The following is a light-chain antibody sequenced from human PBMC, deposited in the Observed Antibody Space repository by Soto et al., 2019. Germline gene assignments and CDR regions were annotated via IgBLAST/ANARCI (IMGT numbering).Light chain of an antibody. CDR3: QQYGSSPQT. CDR1: QSVSSSY. V-gene: IGKV3-20*01. J-gene: IGKJ2*01. CDR2: GAS. Sequence: EIVLTQSPGTLSLSPGERATLSCRASQSVSSSYLAWYQQKPGQAPRLLIYGASSRATDIPGRFSGSGSGTDFALTISRLAPEAFAVYYCQQYGSSPQTFGQGTKLDSK.